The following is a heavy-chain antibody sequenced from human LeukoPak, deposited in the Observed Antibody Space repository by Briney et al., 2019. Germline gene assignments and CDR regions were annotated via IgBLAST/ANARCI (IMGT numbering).Heavy chain of an antibody. CDR1: GGSFSGYY. V-gene: IGHV4-34*01. D-gene: IGHD3-16*02. CDR2: IKQSGST. J-gene: IGHJ4*02. CDR3: ATGRGMITFGGVIVDY. Sequence: SETLSLTCAVDGGSFSGYYWSWIRQPPGDWREWSGEIKQSGSTNYNPSLKGRVTISVDTSKNQFSLKLSSVPAADTAVYYCATGRGMITFGGVIVDYWGQGTLVTVSS.